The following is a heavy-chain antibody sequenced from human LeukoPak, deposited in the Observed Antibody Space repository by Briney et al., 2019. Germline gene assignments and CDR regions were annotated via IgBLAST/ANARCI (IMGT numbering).Heavy chain of an antibody. V-gene: IGHV3-49*04. D-gene: IGHD2-2*01. Sequence: GRSLRLSCTASGFSFCDYAMTWVRQAPGKGLEWVGFIRSKAYGVTTEYAASVKGRFTISRDDSKSIAYLQMNSLKTEDTAVYYCTRDWRGLDSTSHFEYWGQGTLVTVSS. J-gene: IGHJ4*02. CDR3: TRDWRGLDSTSHFEY. CDR2: IRSKAYGVTT. CDR1: GFSFCDYA.